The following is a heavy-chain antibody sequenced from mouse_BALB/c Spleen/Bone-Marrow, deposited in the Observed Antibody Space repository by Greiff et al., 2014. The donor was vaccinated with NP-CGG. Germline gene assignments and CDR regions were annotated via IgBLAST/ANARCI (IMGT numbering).Heavy chain of an antibody. CDR3: ARLGYYGNPYYFDY. V-gene: IGHV1-61*01. Sequence: QVQLKESGAELVRPGTSAKLSCKASGYSFTSYWMNWVKQRPGQGLEWIGMIHPSDSETRLNQKFKDKATLTVDKSSSTAYMQLSSPTSEDSAVYYCARLGYYGNPYYFDYWGQGTTLTVSS. CDR2: IHPSDSET. CDR1: GYSFTSYW. J-gene: IGHJ2*01. D-gene: IGHD2-1*01.